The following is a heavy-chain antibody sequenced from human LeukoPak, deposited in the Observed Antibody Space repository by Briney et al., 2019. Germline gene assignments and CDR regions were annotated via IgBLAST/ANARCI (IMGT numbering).Heavy chain of an antibody. CDR1: GYTFTGYY. CDR2: FDPEDGET. Sequence: ASVKVSCKASGYTFTGYYMHWVRQAPGKGLEWMGGFDPEDGETIYAQKFQGRVTMTEDTSTDTAYMELSSLRSEDTAVYYCATGALLTIFGVVFDYWGQGTLVTVSS. D-gene: IGHD3-3*01. CDR3: ATGALLTIFGVVFDY. J-gene: IGHJ4*02. V-gene: IGHV1-24*01.